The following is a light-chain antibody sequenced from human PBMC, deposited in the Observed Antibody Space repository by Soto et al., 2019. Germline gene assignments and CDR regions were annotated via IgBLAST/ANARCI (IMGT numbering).Light chain of an antibody. Sequence: EIVLTQSPGTLSLSPGERATLSCRASQSVSSNLAWYQQKPGQAPRLLISGASSRATGIPDRFGGSGSGTDFTLTISRLEPEDFALYYCQQYGSSPITFAQGTRLEIK. CDR2: GAS. J-gene: IGKJ5*01. V-gene: IGKV3-20*01. CDR3: QQYGSSPIT. CDR1: QSVSSN.